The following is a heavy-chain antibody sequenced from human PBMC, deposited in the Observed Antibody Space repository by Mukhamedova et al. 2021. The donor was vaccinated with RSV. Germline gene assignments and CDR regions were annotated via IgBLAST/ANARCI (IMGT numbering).Heavy chain of an antibody. J-gene: IGHJ5*02. V-gene: IGHV3-7*01. Sequence: YVDSVKGRFTISRDNAKNSLYLQMNSLRVEDTAVYYCARAGDGYPSWGQGTLVIVSS. D-gene: IGHD5-24*01. CDR3: ARAGDGYPS.